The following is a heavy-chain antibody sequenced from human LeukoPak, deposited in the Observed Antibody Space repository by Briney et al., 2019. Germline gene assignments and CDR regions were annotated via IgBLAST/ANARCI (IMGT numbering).Heavy chain of an antibody. CDR2: IYYSGST. CDR1: GGSISSSSYY. J-gene: IGHJ4*02. D-gene: IGHD6-13*01. Sequence: SETLSLTCTVSGGSISSSSYYWGWIRQPPGKGLEWIGSIYYSGSTYYNPSLKSRVTISVDRSKNQFSLKLSSVTAADTAVYYCARGIAAAGTFFDYWGQGTLVTVSS. CDR3: ARGIAAAGTFFDY. V-gene: IGHV4-39*07.